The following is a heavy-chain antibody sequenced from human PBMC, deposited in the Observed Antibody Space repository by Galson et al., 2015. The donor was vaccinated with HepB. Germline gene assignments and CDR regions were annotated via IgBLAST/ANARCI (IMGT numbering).Heavy chain of an antibody. D-gene: IGHD1-1*01. Sequence: SLRLSCAASGFTFSSYWMHWVRQAPGKGLVWVSRINSDGSSTSYADSVKGRFTISRDNAKNTLYLQMNSLRAEDTAVYYCASPGQLEPSTFDYWGQGTLVTVSS. J-gene: IGHJ4*02. CDR2: INSDGSST. V-gene: IGHV3-74*01. CDR1: GFTFSSYW. CDR3: ASPGQLEPSTFDY.